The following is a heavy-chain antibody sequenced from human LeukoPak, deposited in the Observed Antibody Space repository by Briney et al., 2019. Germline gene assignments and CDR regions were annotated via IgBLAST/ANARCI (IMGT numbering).Heavy chain of an antibody. V-gene: IGHV1-18*01. CDR2: ISAYNGNT. CDR3: ASSGHRLNWFDP. J-gene: IGHJ5*02. CDR1: GHTFTSYG. Sequence: ASVKVSCKASGHTFTSYGISWVRQAPGQGLEWMGWISAYNGNTNYAQKLQGRVTMTTDTSTSTAYMELRSLRSDDTAVYYCASSGHRLNWFDPWGQGTLVTVSS. D-gene: IGHD5-12*01.